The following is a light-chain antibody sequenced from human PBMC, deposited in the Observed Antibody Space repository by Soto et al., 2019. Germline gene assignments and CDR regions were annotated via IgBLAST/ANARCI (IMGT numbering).Light chain of an antibody. J-gene: IGLJ1*01. CDR2: EVT. Sequence: QSALAQPSSVSGSPGQSITISCTGTSTDVGGYNYVSWYQHHSGKAPKLLIYEVTNRPSGISDRFSGSKSVNTASLTSSGLQAEDESDYYCGSYSSTDTPVVFGTGTKLTVL. CDR3: GSYSSTDTPVV. CDR1: STDVGGYNY. V-gene: IGLV2-14*01.